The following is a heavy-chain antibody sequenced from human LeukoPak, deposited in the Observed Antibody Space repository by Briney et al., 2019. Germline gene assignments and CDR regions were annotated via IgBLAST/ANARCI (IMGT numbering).Heavy chain of an antibody. V-gene: IGHV1-2*02. Sequence: ASVKVSCKASGYTFTGYYMHWVRQAPGQGLEWMGWINPNSGGTNYAQKFQGRVAMTRDTSISTAYMELSRLRSDDTAVYYCARGAIVATIWVDYWGQGTLVTVSS. CDR1: GYTFTGYY. J-gene: IGHJ4*02. CDR2: INPNSGGT. D-gene: IGHD5-12*01. CDR3: ARGAIVATIWVDY.